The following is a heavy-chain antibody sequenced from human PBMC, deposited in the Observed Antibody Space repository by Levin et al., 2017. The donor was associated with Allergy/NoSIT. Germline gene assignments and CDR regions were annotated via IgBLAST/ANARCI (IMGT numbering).Heavy chain of an antibody. CDR3: ARHREYGGSDS. CDR1: GGFIHSYF. D-gene: IGHD4-23*01. V-gene: IGHV4-59*08. Sequence: SQTLSLTCTVSGGFIHSYFWSWIRQPPGKGLEWIGYIYYNWNTDYNPSLKSRVTISGDTSKNQFSLRLSSVTAADTAVYYCARHREYGGSDSWGQGTLVTVSS. J-gene: IGHJ4*02. CDR2: IYYNWNT.